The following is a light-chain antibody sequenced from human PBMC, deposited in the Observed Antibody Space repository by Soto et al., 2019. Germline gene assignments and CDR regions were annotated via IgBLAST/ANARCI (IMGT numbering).Light chain of an antibody. CDR1: QSVSSSY. J-gene: IGKJ1*01. CDR2: GAS. V-gene: IGKV3-20*01. Sequence: EIVLTQSPGTLSLSPGERATLSCRASQSVSSSYLAWYQQKPGQAPRLLIYGASSRAPGIPDRFSGSGSGTDFTLTISRLEPEDCAVYYCQEYGVSRAFGHGAKVEIK. CDR3: QEYGVSRA.